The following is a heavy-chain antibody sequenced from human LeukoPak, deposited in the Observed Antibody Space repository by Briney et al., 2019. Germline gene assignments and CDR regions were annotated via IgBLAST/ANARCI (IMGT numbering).Heavy chain of an antibody. CDR2: IVVGSGNT. CDR3: AAAVTTGGVFDI. Sequence: GASVKVSCKASGFTFTSSAVQWVRQARGQRLEWIGWIVVGSGNTNYAQKFQERVTITRDMSTSTAYMELSSLRSEDTAVYYCAAAVTTGGVFDIWGQGTMVTVSS. V-gene: IGHV1-58*01. CDR1: GFTFTSSA. J-gene: IGHJ3*02. D-gene: IGHD4-17*01.